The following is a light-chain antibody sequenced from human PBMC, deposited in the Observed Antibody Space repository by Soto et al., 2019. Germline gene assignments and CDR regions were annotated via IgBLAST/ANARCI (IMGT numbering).Light chain of an antibody. CDR2: KAS. V-gene: IGKV1-5*03. CDR3: QQYTSYPYT. Sequence: DILMTQSPSTLSASVGDRVTITCRASQSISGWLAWYQQKPGTAPKLLIYKASTLESGVPSRFSGSGSGTDFTLTISSLQPDDFATYYCQQYTSYPYTFGQGTKLEIK. J-gene: IGKJ2*01. CDR1: QSISGW.